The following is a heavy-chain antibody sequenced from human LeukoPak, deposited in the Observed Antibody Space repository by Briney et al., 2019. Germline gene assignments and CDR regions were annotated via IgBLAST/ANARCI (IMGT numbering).Heavy chain of an antibody. J-gene: IGHJ4*02. D-gene: IGHD3-10*01. Sequence: ASVKVSCKASGGTFSSYAISWVRQAPGQGLEWMGGIIPIFGTANYAQKFQGRVTMTEDTSTDTAYMELSSLRSEDTAVYYCATDRMVRGVIITLRGPYFDYWGQGTLVTVSS. CDR1: GGTFSSYA. CDR3: ATDRMVRGVIITLRGPYFDY. CDR2: IIPIFGTA. V-gene: IGHV1-69*06.